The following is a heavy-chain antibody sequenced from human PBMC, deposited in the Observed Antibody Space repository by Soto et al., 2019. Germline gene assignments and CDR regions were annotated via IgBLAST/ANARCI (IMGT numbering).Heavy chain of an antibody. Sequence: AASVKVSCKASGYTFTSYGISWVRQAPGQGLEWMGWISAYNGNTNYAQKLQGRVTTTTDTSTSTAYMELRSLRSDDTAVYYCARDLLSSSWSHDSYYYYYGMDVWGQGTTVTVSS. CDR2: ISAYNGNT. D-gene: IGHD6-13*01. CDR1: GYTFTSYG. V-gene: IGHV1-18*01. J-gene: IGHJ6*02. CDR3: ARDLLSSSWSHDSYYYYYGMDV.